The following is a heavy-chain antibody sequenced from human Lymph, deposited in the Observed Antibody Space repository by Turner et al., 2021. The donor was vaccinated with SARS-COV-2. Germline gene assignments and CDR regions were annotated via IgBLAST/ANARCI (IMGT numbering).Heavy chain of an antibody. J-gene: IGHJ4*02. CDR2: IWYDVSNK. V-gene: IGHV3-33*01. Sequence: QVQLVESGGGVVQPGRYLRLSCEASGFTFSSYGMHWVRQAPGKGLEWVAVIWYDVSNKYYADSVKGRFTISRDNSKNTLYLQMNSLRAEDTAVYYCAREGVVGATTGLDYWGQGTLVTVSS. D-gene: IGHD1-26*01. CDR1: GFTFSSYG. CDR3: AREGVVGATTGLDY.